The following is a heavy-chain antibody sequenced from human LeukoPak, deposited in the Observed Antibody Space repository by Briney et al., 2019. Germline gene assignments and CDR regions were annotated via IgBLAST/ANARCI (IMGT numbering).Heavy chain of an antibody. Sequence: GGSLRLSCAASGFTFSSYSMNWVRQAPGKGLEWVSYISSNSATMYYADSVKGRFTISRDNAKNSLFLRMNSLRAGDTAVYYCARDTRSLMDVWGQGTTVTVSS. CDR1: GFTFSSYS. J-gene: IGHJ6*02. D-gene: IGHD3-16*02. V-gene: IGHV3-48*01. CDR3: ARDTRSLMDV. CDR2: ISSNSATM.